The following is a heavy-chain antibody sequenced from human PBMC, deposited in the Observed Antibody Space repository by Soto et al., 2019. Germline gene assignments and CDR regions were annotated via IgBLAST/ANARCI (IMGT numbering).Heavy chain of an antibody. J-gene: IGHJ4*02. D-gene: IGHD1-1*01. CDR2: IYHTGST. Sequence: SETLSLTCSFSGGSIITVGHYWTWIRQPPGKGLEWIGSIYHTGSTYYSKSLRSRLTMSVDTSKSQFSLRLSSVTAADTAVYYCARATGTLRSRNCDYWGQGSLVTVSS. V-gene: IGHV4-31*03. CDR1: GGSIITVGHY. CDR3: ARATGTLRSRNCDY.